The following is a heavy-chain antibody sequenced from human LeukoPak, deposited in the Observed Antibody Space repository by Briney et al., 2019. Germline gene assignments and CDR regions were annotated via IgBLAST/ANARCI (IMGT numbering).Heavy chain of an antibody. D-gene: IGHD3-16*01. CDR1: GGSISSYY. J-gene: IGHJ5*02. CDR2: IYYSGST. CDR3: ARDYDLNWFDP. Sequence: SETLSLTCTVSGGSISSYYWSWIRQPPGKGLEWIGYIYYSGSTNYNPSLKSRVTTSVDTSKNQFSLKLSSVTAADTAVYYCARDYDLNWFDPWGQGTLVTVSS. V-gene: IGHV4-59*01.